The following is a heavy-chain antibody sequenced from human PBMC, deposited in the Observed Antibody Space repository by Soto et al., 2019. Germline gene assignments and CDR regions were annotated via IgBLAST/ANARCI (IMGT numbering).Heavy chain of an antibody. CDR2: IYPGDSDT. CDR1: GYTFTSYW. CDR3: MRQLGVDADNWFYP. D-gene: IGHD2-8*01. V-gene: IGHV5-51*01. J-gene: IGHJ5*02. Sequence: GESLKISCVASGYTFTSYWVGWVRQMPGKGLEWMGIIYPGDSDTRYSPSFRGQVTISADKSISTAYLQWSSLKASDTAMYYCMRQLGVDADNWFYPWGQGTLVTVSS.